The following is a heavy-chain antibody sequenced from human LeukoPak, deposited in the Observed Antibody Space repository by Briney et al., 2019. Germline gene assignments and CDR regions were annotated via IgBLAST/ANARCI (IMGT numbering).Heavy chain of an antibody. J-gene: IGHJ5*02. CDR1: GGSINSYY. CDR2: IYYSGST. CDR3: ARQGLRFSLSGLWFDP. V-gene: IGHV4-59*08. D-gene: IGHD3-3*01. Sequence: SETLSLTCTVPGGSINSYYWSWIRQPPGKGLEWIGYIYYSGSTNYNPSLKSRVTISVDTSKNQFSLKLSSVTAADTAMYYCARQGLRFSLSGLWFDPWGQGTLVTVSS.